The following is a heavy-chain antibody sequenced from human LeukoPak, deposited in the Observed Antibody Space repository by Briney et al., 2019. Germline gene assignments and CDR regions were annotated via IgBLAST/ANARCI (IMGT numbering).Heavy chain of an antibody. CDR3: AREGTYDSSGYYPYYFDY. V-gene: IGHV3-9*01. CDR2: ISWNSGSI. Sequence: GRSLRLSCAASGFTFDDYAMHWVRQAPGKGLEWVSGISWNSGSIGYADSVKGRFTISRDNAKNSLYLQMNSLRAEDTALYYCAREGTYDSSGYYPYYFDYWGQGTLVTVSS. CDR1: GFTFDDYA. D-gene: IGHD3-22*01. J-gene: IGHJ4*02.